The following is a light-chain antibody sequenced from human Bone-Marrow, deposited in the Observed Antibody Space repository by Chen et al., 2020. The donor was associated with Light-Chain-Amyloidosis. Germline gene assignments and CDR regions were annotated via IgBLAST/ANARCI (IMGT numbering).Light chain of an antibody. CDR3: HQSRNLPHT. J-gene: IGKJ2*01. V-gene: IGKV6-21*01. CDR2: FAS. Sequence: EVVLTQSPDFQSVTPKEKVTITCRASQNIGSSLHWYQQKPDQSPKLLIKFASQSFSGVPSRFSGSGSGTDFTLTINSLEAEDAATYFCHQSRNLPHTFGQGTKLEIK. CDR1: QNIGSS.